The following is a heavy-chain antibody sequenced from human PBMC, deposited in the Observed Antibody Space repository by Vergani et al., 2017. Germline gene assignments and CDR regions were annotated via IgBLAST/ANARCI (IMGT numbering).Heavy chain of an antibody. CDR3: ARDIVVVPAAMSNWFDP. Sequence: QVQLVQSGAEVKKPGASVKVSCKASGYTFTSYGISWVRQAPGQGLEWMGWISAYNGNTNYAQTLQGRVTMTTDTSTSTAYMELRSLRSDDTAVYYCARDIVVVPAAMSNWFDPWGQGTLVTVSS. D-gene: IGHD2-2*01. CDR1: GYTFTSYG. V-gene: IGHV1-18*04. CDR2: ISAYNGNT. J-gene: IGHJ5*02.